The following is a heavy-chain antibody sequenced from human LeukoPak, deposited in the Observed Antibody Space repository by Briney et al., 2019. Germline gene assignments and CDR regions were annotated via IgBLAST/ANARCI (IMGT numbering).Heavy chain of an antibody. D-gene: IGHD2/OR15-2a*01. CDR1: GFTFSTYW. CDR2: INGDGSTT. Sequence: PGGSLRLSCAASGFTFSTYWMHWVRQAPGKGLVWVSRINGDGSTTTYADSVKGRFTISRDNAQSMLYLQVNSLRVEDAAVYYCARVVLSGAYQIDLWGQGTLVTVSS. J-gene: IGHJ5*02. V-gene: IGHV3-74*01. CDR3: ARVVLSGAYQIDL.